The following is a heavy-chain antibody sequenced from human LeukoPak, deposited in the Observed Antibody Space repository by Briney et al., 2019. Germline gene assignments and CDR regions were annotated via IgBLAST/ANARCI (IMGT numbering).Heavy chain of an antibody. V-gene: IGHV3-23*01. CDR3: STEGYTYGFHSFDI. Sequence: GGSLRLSCAASGFTFSSYGMSWVRQAPGKGLEWVSAISGSGGSTYYADSVKGRFTISRDSSKNTLYLQMNSLQTEDTAMYYCSTEGYTYGFHSFDIWGQGTVVTVSS. CDR2: ISGSGGST. CDR1: GFTFSSYG. D-gene: IGHD5-18*01. J-gene: IGHJ3*02.